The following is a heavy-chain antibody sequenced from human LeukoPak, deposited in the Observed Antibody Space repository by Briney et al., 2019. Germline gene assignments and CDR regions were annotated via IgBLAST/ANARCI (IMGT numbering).Heavy chain of an antibody. J-gene: IGHJ4*02. V-gene: IGHV3-64D*09. CDR3: VGSHPSNYYFDY. Sequence: GGTVRLSCSASGFAFSGYAMFWVRQAPGKGLEYISAISSNVGSTYYADSVKSRVTISRNTFKNTLYLQMSSLRPEDTAIYYCVGSHPSNYYFDYWGQGTLVSVSS. CDR2: ISSNVGST. CDR1: GFAFSGYA. D-gene: IGHD1-26*01.